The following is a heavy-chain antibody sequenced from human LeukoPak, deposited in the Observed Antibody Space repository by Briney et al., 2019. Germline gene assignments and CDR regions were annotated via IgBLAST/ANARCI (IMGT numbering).Heavy chain of an antibody. V-gene: IGHV4-34*01. D-gene: IGHD3-16*01. Sequence: PSETLSLTCAVYGGSFSGYYWSWIRQPPGKGLEWIGEINHSGSTNYNPSLKSRVTISVDTSKNQFSLKLSSVTAADTAVYYCARWGQRWGKFDYWGQGTLVTVSS. CDR1: GGSFSGYY. J-gene: IGHJ4*02. CDR2: INHSGST. CDR3: ARWGQRWGKFDY.